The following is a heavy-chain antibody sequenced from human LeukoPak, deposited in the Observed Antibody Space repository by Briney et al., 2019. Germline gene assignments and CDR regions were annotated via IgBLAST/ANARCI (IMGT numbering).Heavy chain of an antibody. CDR3: ARGRPHGNDY. Sequence: GGSLRLSCAASGFTVSSNYMNWVRQAPGKGLEWVSVIYGGGNIYYADSVKGRFSISRDNAKNTLYLQMNSLRVEDTAVYYCARGRPHGNDYWGQGTLVTVSS. CDR1: GFTVSSNY. J-gene: IGHJ4*02. CDR2: IYGGGNI. D-gene: IGHD4-23*01. V-gene: IGHV3-53*01.